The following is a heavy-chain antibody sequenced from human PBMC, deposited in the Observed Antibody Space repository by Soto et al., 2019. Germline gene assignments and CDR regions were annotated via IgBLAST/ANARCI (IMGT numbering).Heavy chain of an antibody. V-gene: IGHV4-34*01. D-gene: IGHD2-15*01. CDR2: INHSGST. CDR1: GGSFSGYY. Sequence: SETLSLTCAVYGGSFSGYYWSWIRQPPGKGLEWIGEINHSGSTNYNPSLKSRVTISVDTSKNQFSLKLSSVTAADTAVYYCARGGYCSGGSCYTTFDYWGQGTLVTVSS. J-gene: IGHJ4*02. CDR3: ARGGYCSGGSCYTTFDY.